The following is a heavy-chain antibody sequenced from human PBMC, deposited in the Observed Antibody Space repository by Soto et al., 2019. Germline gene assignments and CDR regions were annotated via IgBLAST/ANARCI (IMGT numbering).Heavy chain of an antibody. Sequence: GGSLRLSCVVSGFIPSSYAMSWVRQAPGKGLEWVSGISGSGGSRFYADSVKGRFTLTRDNSKDTVYLQMNSLRVEDTAFYYCAKEGTAEWIHYYYPTDVWGRGTPVTVSS. V-gene: IGHV3-23*01. CDR2: ISGSGGSR. CDR3: AKEGTAEWIHYYYPTDV. J-gene: IGHJ6*02. D-gene: IGHD5-18*01. CDR1: GFIPSSYA.